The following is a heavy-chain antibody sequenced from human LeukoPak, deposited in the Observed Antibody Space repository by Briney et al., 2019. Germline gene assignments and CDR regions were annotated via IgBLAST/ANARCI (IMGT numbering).Heavy chain of an antibody. D-gene: IGHD5-12*01. CDR1: GDSVSSNSAA. Sequence: SQTLSLTCAISGDSVSSNSAAWNWIRQSPSRGLEWLGRTYYRSKWYNDYAVSVKSRITINPDTSKNQFSLQLNSVTPEDTAVYYCARWPRGSRPLNDAFDIWGQGTMVTVSS. CDR2: TYYRSKWYN. J-gene: IGHJ3*02. V-gene: IGHV6-1*01. CDR3: ARWPRGSRPLNDAFDI.